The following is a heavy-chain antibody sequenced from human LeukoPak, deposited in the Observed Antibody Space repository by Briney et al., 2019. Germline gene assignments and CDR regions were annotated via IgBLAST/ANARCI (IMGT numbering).Heavy chain of an antibody. D-gene: IGHD3-9*01. CDR3: AKDLERHDILTGYFDAFDI. J-gene: IGHJ3*02. CDR2: ISYDGSNK. CDR1: GFTFSSYG. V-gene: IGHV3-30*18. Sequence: GGSLRLSCAASGFTFSSYGMHWVRQAPGKGLEWVAVISYDGSNKYYADSVKGRFTIPRDNSKNTLYLQMNSLRAEDTAVYYCAKDLERHDILTGYFDAFDIWGQGTMVTVSS.